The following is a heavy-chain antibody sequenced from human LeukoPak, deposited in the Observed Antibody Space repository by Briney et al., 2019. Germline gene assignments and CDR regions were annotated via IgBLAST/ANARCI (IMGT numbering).Heavy chain of an antibody. V-gene: IGHV1-46*01. J-gene: IGHJ4*02. Sequence: ASVKVSCKASGYTFTSYYMHWVRQAPGQGLEWMGIINPSGGSTSYAQKFQGRVTMTRDTSTSTVYMELSSLRFEDTAVYYCVRTPPNWGADYWGRGTLVTVSS. CDR1: GYTFTSYY. CDR2: INPSGGST. D-gene: IGHD7-27*01. CDR3: VRTPPNWGADY.